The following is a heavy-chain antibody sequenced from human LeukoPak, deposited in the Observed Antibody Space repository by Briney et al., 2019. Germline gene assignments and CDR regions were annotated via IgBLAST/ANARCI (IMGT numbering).Heavy chain of an antibody. CDR1: GGTFSSYA. D-gene: IGHD2-21*02. Sequence: SVKVSCKASGGTFSSYAISWVRRAPGHGLEWMGGIIPIFGTANYAQKFQGRVTITTDESTSTAYMELSSMRSEDTAVYYCARDVTACGGDCINWFDPWGQGTLVTVSS. CDR3: ARDVTACGGDCINWFDP. J-gene: IGHJ5*02. V-gene: IGHV1-69*05. CDR2: IIPIFGTA.